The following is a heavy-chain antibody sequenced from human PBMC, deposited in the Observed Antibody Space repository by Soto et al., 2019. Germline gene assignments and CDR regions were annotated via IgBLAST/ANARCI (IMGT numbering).Heavy chain of an antibody. J-gene: IGHJ4*02. CDR2: IKSKTDGGTT. CDR1: GFTFSNAW. CDR3: TTDATYYYGSGSYPDGDY. Sequence: GGSLRLSCAASGFTFSNAWMSWVRQAPGKGLEWVGRIKSKTDGGTTDYAAPVKGRFTISREDSKNTLYLQMNSLKTEDTAVYYCTTDATYYYGSGSYPDGDYWGQGTLVTVSS. D-gene: IGHD3-10*01. V-gene: IGHV3-15*01.